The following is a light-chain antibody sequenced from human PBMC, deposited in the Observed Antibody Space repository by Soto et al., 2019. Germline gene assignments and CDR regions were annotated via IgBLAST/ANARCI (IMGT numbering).Light chain of an antibody. J-gene: IGKJ3*01. CDR3: QQYNSYPIT. CDR1: QSFSNW. CDR2: LAS. V-gene: IGKV1-5*03. Sequence: DIQMTQSPSTLSASVGDRVTITCRASQSFSNWLAWYRQKPGKAPKLLIYLASTLVFGVPSRFSGSGSGTEFTLTISGLQPDDFATYYCQQYNSYPITFGPGTKVDIK.